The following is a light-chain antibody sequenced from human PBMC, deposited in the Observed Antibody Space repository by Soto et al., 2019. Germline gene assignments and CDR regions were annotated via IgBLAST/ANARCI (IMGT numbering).Light chain of an antibody. CDR3: GAWDDTLNVLV. Sequence: QSVLTQPPSVSGTPGQTVTISCSGSSSNIGSKSVQWYQQLPETAPKLLIYSNNQRPSGVPDRFSGSKSGTLASLAISGLQSEDEAQYYCGAWDDTLNVLVFGGGTKLTVL. J-gene: IGLJ2*01. V-gene: IGLV1-44*01. CDR2: SNN. CDR1: SSNIGSKS.